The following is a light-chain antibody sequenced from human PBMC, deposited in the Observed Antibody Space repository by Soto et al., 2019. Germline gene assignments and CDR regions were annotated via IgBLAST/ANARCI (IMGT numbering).Light chain of an antibody. CDR3: QQYNNWPPLT. Sequence: EIVMTQSPATLSVSPGERATLSCRASQSVSSNLAWYQQKPGQAPRLLIYGASTRATGIPARFSGSGSGTEFTLTISSLLSEDFAVYYCQQYNNWPPLTFGQGTKLEIK. CDR2: GAS. CDR1: QSVSSN. V-gene: IGKV3-15*01. J-gene: IGKJ2*01.